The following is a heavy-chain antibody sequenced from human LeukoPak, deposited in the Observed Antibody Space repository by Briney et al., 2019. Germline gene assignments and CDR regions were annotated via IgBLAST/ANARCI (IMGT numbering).Heavy chain of an antibody. J-gene: IGHJ4*02. D-gene: IGHD3-10*01. CDR2: IGTAGDT. V-gene: IGHV3-13*04. CDR3: ARGGSMVRGPLSY. CDR1: GFTFSSYD. Sequence: GGSLRLSCAASGFTFSSYDMHWVRQATGKGLEWVSAIGTAGDTYYPGSVKGRFTISRENAKNSLYLQMNSLRAGDTAVYYCARGGSMVRGPLSYWGQGTLVTVPS.